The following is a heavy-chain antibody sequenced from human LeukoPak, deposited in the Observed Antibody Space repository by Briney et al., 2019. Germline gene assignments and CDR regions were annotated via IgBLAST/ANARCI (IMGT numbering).Heavy chain of an antibody. CDR2: INHSGST. CDR1: GGSFSGYY. D-gene: IGHD2-8*02. CDR3: ARVVRGYCTGGVCQTNRGPRYYYYYYMDV. V-gene: IGHV4-34*01. J-gene: IGHJ6*03. Sequence: ASETLSLTCAVYGGSFSGYYWSWIRQPPGKGLEWIGEINHSGSTNYNPSLKSRVTISVDTSKNQFSLKLSSVTAADTAVYYCARVVRGYCTGGVCQTNRGPRYYYYYYMDVWGKGTTVTVSS.